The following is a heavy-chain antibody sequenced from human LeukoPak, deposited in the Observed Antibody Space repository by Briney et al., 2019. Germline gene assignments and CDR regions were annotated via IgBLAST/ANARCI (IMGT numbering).Heavy chain of an antibody. CDR3: ALVVPGAIYYYYYMDV. V-gene: IGHV1-69*13. CDR2: IIPIFGTT. J-gene: IGHJ6*03. CDR1: GYTFSSYA. D-gene: IGHD2-2*01. Sequence: GASVKVSCKASGYTFSSYAISWVRQAPGQGLEWMGGIIPIFGTTNYAQKFQGRVTITADESTSTAYMELTSLRSEDTAVYYCALVVPGAIYYYYYMDVWGKGTTVTVSS.